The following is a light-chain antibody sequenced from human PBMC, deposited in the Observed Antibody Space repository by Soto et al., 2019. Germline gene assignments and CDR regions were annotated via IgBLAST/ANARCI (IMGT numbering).Light chain of an antibody. CDR3: SSYTSSSHVV. V-gene: IGLV2-14*01. J-gene: IGLJ2*01. Sequence: QSALTQPASVSGSPGQSITISCTGTSSDVGGYNYVSWYQQHPGKAPKLMIYDVSNRPSGVSNRFSGSKSGNTASLTISGIQAEDEADYYCSSYTSSSHVVFGGGTQLTVL. CDR2: DVS. CDR1: SSDVGGYNY.